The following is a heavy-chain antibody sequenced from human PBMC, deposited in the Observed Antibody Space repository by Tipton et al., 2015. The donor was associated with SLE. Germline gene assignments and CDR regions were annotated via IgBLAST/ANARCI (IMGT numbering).Heavy chain of an antibody. CDR1: GESFSGYY. J-gene: IGHJ2*01. D-gene: IGHD6-19*01. V-gene: IGHV4-34*01. CDR2: INHSGST. Sequence: TLSLTCAVYGESFSGYYWSWIRQPPGKGLEWIGEINHSGSTNYNPSLKSRVTISVDRSKNQFSLKLSSVTAADTAVYYCARGDSSGWYNWYFDLWGRGTLVTVSS. CDR3: ARGDSSGWYNWYFDL.